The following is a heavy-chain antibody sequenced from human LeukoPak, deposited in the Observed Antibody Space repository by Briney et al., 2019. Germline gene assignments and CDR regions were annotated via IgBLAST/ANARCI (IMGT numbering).Heavy chain of an antibody. D-gene: IGHD4-17*01. CDR3: ARQIGGDYYFDY. CDR2: MNPNSGNT. V-gene: IGHV1-8*01. Sequence: ASVKVSCKASGYTFTGYDINWVRQATGQGLEWMGWMNPNSGNTGYAQKFQGRVTMTRNTSISTAYMELSSLRSEDTAVYYCARQIGGDYYFDYWGQGTLVTVSS. CDR1: GYTFTGYD. J-gene: IGHJ4*02.